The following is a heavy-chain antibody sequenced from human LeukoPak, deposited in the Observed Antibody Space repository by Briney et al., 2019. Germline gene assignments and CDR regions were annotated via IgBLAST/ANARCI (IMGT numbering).Heavy chain of an antibody. CDR3: ARLQMASIAAYYFDY. CDR1: GGSFSGYY. V-gene: IGHV4-34*01. J-gene: IGHJ4*02. D-gene: IGHD6-6*01. Sequence: PSETLSLTCAVYGGSFSGYYWSWIRQPPGKGLEWIGEINHSGSTNYNPSLKSRVTISVDTSKNQFSLKLSSVTAADTAVYYCARLQMASIAAYYFDYWAREPWSPSPQ. CDR2: INHSGST.